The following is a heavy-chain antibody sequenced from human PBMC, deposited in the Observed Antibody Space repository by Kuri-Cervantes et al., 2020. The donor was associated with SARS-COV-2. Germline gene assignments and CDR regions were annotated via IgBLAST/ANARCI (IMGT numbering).Heavy chain of an antibody. CDR2: ISAYNGNT. V-gene: IGHV1-18*01. Sequence: AAVKVSCKASGYTFTSYGISWVRQAPGQGLEWMGWISAYNGNTNYAQKLQGRVTMTTDTSTDTAYMELSSLRSEDTAVYYCAADQNGWFDPWGQGTLVTVS. CDR1: GYTFTSYG. J-gene: IGHJ5*02. CDR3: AADQNGWFDP.